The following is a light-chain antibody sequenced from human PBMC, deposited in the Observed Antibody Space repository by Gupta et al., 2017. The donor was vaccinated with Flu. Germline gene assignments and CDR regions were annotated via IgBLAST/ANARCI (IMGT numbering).Light chain of an antibody. Sequence: SSALTQPPSVSVSPGQTARITCSGENLGNRYSCWYQQKPGQSPVLLIYQDNKRPSGIPVRFSGSNSGNTATLTISGTQAMDEADYYCQAWDRNTDYVFGTGTKVTVL. CDR1: NLGNRY. J-gene: IGLJ1*01. CDR3: QAWDRNTDYV. V-gene: IGLV3-1*01. CDR2: QDN.